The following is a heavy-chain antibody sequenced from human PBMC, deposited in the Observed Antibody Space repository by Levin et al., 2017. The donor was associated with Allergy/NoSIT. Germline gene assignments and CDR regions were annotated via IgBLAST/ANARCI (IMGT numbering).Heavy chain of an antibody. CDR1: GGSISSSSYY. Sequence: SETLSLTCTVSGGSISSSSYYWGWIRQPPGTGLEWIGSIYYSGSTYYNPSLKSRVTISVDTSKNQFSLKLSSVTAADTAVYYCARLRWELLNPYYFDYWGQGTLVTVSS. D-gene: IGHD1-26*01. V-gene: IGHV4-39*01. CDR2: IYYSGST. J-gene: IGHJ4*02. CDR3: ARLRWELLNPYYFDY.